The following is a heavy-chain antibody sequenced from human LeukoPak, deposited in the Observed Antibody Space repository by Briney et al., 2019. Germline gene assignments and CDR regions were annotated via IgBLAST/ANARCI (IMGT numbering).Heavy chain of an antibody. CDR1: GGSISSGSYY. CDR2: IYSSGST. Sequence: SETLSLTCTVSGGSISSGSYYWSWIRQPAGKGLEWIGRIYSSGSTNYNPSLKSRVTMSVDTSKNQFSLKLSSVTAADTAVYYCARAPYYASGPYSFDYWGQGTLVTVSS. J-gene: IGHJ4*02. D-gene: IGHD3-10*01. CDR3: ARAPYYASGPYSFDY. V-gene: IGHV4-61*02.